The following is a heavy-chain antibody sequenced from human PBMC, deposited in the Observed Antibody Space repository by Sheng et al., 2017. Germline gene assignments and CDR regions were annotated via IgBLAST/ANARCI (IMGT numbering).Heavy chain of an antibody. V-gene: IGHV1-69*13. Sequence: QVQLVQSGAEVKKPGSSVKVSCKASGGTFSSYAISWVRQAPGQGLEWMGGIIPIFGTANYAQKFQGRVTITADESTSTAYMELSSLRSEDTAVYYCARGVKVENIVVVPAVPYYYYYMDVWGQGTTVTVSS. CDR1: GGTFSSYA. D-gene: IGHD2-2*01. CDR2: IIPIFGTA. CDR3: ARGVKVENIVVVPAVPYYYYYMDV. J-gene: IGHJ6*03.